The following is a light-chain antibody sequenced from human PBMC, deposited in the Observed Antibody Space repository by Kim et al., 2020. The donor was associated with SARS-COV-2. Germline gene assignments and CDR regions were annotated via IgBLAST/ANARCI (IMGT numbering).Light chain of an antibody. Sequence: APPGKKVTISCTELGSNSVSWYRQLPGTAPTLLISDNDRRPSGIPDRFSGSKSGTSATLVIIGLQTGDEADYYCATWDTRQTPYWLFGGGTKVTVL. V-gene: IGLV1-51*01. J-gene: IGLJ3*02. CDR1: LGSNS. CDR3: ATWDTRQTPYWL. CDR2: DND.